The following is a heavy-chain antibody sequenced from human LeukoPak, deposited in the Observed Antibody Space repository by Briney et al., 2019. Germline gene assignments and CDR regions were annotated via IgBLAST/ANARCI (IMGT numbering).Heavy chain of an antibody. CDR3: ANHHGDPRWYYFDY. D-gene: IGHD4-17*01. CDR2: ISWNSGSI. Sequence: GGSLGLSCAASGFTFDDYAMHWVRQAPGKGLEWVSGISWNSGSIGYADSVKGRFTISRDNAKNSLYLQMNSLRAEDTAVYYCANHHGDPRWYYFDYWGQGTLVTVSS. CDR1: GFTFDDYA. J-gene: IGHJ4*02. V-gene: IGHV3-9*01.